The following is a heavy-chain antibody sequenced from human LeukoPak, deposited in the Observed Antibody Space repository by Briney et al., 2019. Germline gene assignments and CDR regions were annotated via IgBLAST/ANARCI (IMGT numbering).Heavy chain of an antibody. CDR1: GGTFSSYA. Sequence: ASVKVSCKASGGTFSSYAISWVRQAPGQGLEWMGRIIPILGIANYAQKFQGRVTITADKSTSTAYMELGSLRSEGTAVYYCATHKPVLRFLEWLFPFDYWGQGTLVTVSS. J-gene: IGHJ4*02. D-gene: IGHD3-3*01. CDR3: ATHKPVLRFLEWLFPFDY. V-gene: IGHV1-69*04. CDR2: IIPILGIA.